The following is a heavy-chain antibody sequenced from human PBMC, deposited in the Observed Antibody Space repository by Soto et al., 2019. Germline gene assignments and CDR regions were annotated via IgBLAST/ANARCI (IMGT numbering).Heavy chain of an antibody. D-gene: IGHD1-1*01. CDR2: IYATGTT. V-gene: IGHV4-4*07. Sequence: SETLSLTCTVSGASISGFYWSWIRKSAGKGLEWIGRIYATGTTDYNPSLKSRVMMSVDTSKKQFSLKLRSVTAADTAVYYCVRGGTKTLRDWFDPWGQGISVTVSS. CDR1: GASISGFY. CDR3: VRGGTKTLRDWFDP. J-gene: IGHJ5*02.